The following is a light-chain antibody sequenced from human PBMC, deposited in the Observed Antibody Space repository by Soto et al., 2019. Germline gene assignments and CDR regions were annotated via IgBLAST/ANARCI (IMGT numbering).Light chain of an antibody. J-gene: IGKJ4*01. V-gene: IGKV3-11*01. CDR3: QQPSNWYP. CDR2: DAS. CDR1: QSVSSY. Sequence: EIVLTQSPATLSLSPGERATLSCRASQSVSSYLAWYQQKPGQAPRLLIYDASNRATGIPARFSRSGSGTNFTLTLSSLESEDFAVYYCQQPSNWYPLGGGTTVEIK.